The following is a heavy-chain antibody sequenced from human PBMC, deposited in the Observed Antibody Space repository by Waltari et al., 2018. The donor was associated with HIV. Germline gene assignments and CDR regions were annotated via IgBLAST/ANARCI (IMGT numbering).Heavy chain of an antibody. V-gene: IGHV3-11*01. J-gene: IGHJ5*02. Sequence: QVQLVESGGGLVKPGGSLRLSCAASGFTFSDYYISWIRQAPGKGLEWVSYIDGSGRTIYYADSVKGRFTISRDNARNSLYLQMNSLRAEDTAVYYCASSRYSSSLFDPWGQGTLVTVSS. CDR1: GFTFSDYY. CDR2: IDGSGRTI. D-gene: IGHD6-13*01. CDR3: ASSRYSSSLFDP.